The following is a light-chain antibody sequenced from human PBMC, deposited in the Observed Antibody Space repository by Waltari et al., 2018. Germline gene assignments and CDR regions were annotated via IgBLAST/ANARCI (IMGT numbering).Light chain of an antibody. J-gene: IGLJ3*02. Sequence: QSALTQPASVSGSPGQSITISCTGTSSDVGGYNYVSWYKQHPGKAPKLMISDVSNRPSGVSNRFSGSKSGNTASLTISGLQAEDGADYYCSSYTSSSTLWVFGGGTKLTVL. CDR2: DVS. V-gene: IGLV2-14*03. CDR3: SSYTSSSTLWV. CDR1: SSDVGGYNY.